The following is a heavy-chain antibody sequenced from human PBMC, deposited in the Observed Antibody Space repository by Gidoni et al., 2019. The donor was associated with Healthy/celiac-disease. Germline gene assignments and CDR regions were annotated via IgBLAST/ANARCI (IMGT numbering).Heavy chain of an antibody. Sequence: QVQLQQWGAGLLKPSETLSLTCAVYGGSFSGYYWGWIRQPPGKGLEWIGEINHSGSTNYNPSLKSRVTISLDTSKNQFSLRLSSVTAADTAVYYCARGAGGVTAIRNWGQGTLVTVSS. V-gene: IGHV4-34*01. J-gene: IGHJ4*02. CDR3: ARGAGGVTAIRN. CDR1: GGSFSGYY. CDR2: INHSGST. D-gene: IGHD2-21*02.